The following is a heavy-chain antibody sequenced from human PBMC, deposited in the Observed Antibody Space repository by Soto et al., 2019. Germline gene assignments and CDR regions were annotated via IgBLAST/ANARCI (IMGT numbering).Heavy chain of an antibody. CDR3: ATGLLRYYAY. J-gene: IGHJ4*01. V-gene: IGHV3-15*01. D-gene: IGHD3-9*01. CDR2: IKSKFDGETI. Sequence: GGSLRLSCAASGINFSRARMSWVRQAPGKRLEWVGRIKSKFDGETIDYAAPVKGRFTISRDDSKNIVYLQMNSLNTEDTAVYYCATGLLRYYAYWGHGTLVTVSS. CDR1: GINFSRAR.